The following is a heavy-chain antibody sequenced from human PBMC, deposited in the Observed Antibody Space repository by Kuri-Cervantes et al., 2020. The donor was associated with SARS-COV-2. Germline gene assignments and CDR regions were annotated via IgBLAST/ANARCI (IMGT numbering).Heavy chain of an antibody. Sequence: ASVKVSCKASGYTFTSNAMNWVRQAPGQRLEWMGWINVGNGNTKYSQKFQGRVTITGDTSASTAYMELSSLRSEDTAVYYCARGPDYDFWSGYYLGGMDVWGQGTTVTVSS. CDR2: INVGNGNT. V-gene: IGHV1-3*01. J-gene: IGHJ6*02. CDR3: ARGPDYDFWSGYYLGGMDV. CDR1: GYTFTSNA. D-gene: IGHD3-3*01.